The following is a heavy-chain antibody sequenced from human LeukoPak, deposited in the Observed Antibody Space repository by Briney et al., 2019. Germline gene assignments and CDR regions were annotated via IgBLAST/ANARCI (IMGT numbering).Heavy chain of an antibody. Sequence: SETLSLTCTVSGGSISSGYYWGWIRQPPGKGLEWIGSISHSGTTYYNPSLKSRVTISVDTSKNQFSLKLSSVTAADTAVYYGARLPDRAAAATGADYWGQGTLVTVSS. V-gene: IGHV4-38-2*02. J-gene: IGHJ4*02. CDR2: ISHSGTT. D-gene: IGHD6-13*01. CDR3: ARLPDRAAAATGADY. CDR1: GGSISSGYY.